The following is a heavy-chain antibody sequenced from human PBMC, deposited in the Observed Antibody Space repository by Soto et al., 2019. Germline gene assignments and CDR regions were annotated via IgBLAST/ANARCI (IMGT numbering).Heavy chain of an antibody. CDR2: IYFPGST. CDR1: GGSISSGEYY. Sequence: SETLSLTCPVSGGSISSGEYYWTWIRQPPGKGLEWIGYIYFPGSTYYNPSLKSRITISVDTSKNQFSLKLSAVTAADTAMYYCARERAGDYGGTAFDYWGQGTLVTVSS. J-gene: IGHJ4*02. V-gene: IGHV4-30-4*01. D-gene: IGHD4-17*01. CDR3: ARERAGDYGGTAFDY.